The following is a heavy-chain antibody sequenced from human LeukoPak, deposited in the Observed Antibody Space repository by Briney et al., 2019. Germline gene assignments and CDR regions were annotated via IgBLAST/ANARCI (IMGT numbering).Heavy chain of an antibody. CDR2: ITSSGSSI. D-gene: IGHD6-13*01. CDR3: ARLFSAAAEY. Sequence: PGGSLRLSCAASGFTFSDYAMSWVRQAPGKGLEWVSYITSSGSSIYYADSVKGRFTISRDNAKNTLYLQMNSLRAEDTAVYYCARLFSAAAEYSGQGAPVTVSS. CDR1: GFTFSDYA. J-gene: IGHJ4*02. V-gene: IGHV3-11*01.